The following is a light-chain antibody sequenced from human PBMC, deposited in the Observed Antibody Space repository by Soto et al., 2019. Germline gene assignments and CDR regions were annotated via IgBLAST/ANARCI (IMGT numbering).Light chain of an antibody. V-gene: IGLV2-11*01. CDR1: SSDVGGYNH. J-gene: IGLJ2*01. CDR2: DVS. Sequence: QSALTQPRSVSGSPGQSVTISCTGTSSDVGGYNHVSWYQQHPGKAPKLMIYDVSKRPSGVPDRFSGSKSGNTASLTISGLQAEDEADYYCCSYAGSYGVVFGGGTKLTVL. CDR3: CSYAGSYGVV.